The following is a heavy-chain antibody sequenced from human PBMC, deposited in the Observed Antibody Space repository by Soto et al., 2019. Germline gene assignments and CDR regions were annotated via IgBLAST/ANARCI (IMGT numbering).Heavy chain of an antibody. CDR1: GYSFTSYW. CDR2: IYPGDSDT. J-gene: IGHJ3*02. D-gene: IGHD3-22*01. Sequence: PGESLKISCKGSGYSFTSYWIGWVRQMPGKGLEWMGIIYPGDSDTRYSPSFQGQVTISADESISTAYLQWSSLKASDTAMYYCARTSYYDSSGYSVDAFDIWGQGTMVTVSS. CDR3: ARTSYYDSSGYSVDAFDI. V-gene: IGHV5-51*01.